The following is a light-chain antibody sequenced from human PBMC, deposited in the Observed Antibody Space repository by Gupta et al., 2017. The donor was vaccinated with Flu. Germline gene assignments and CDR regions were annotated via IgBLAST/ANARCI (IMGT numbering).Light chain of an antibody. CDR2: DAS. J-gene: IGKJ5*01. V-gene: IGKV3-11*01. CDR1: QSVSSY. CDR3: QQRSNWPPDT. Sequence: EIALTQSPATLSLSPGGRATLSCRASQSVSSYLAWYQQKPGQAPRLLIYDASNRATGIPARFSGSGSGTDXTLTISXLQPEDFAVYYCQQRSNWPPDTFGXGTRLEIK.